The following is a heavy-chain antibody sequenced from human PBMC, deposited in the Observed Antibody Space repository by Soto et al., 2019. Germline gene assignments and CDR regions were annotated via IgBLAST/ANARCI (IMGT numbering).Heavy chain of an antibody. CDR1: GASISTAGYT. Sequence: TSETLSLTCAVSGASISTAGYTRSWIRQPPGKGLEWIGYIYPSGASTYNPSLRSRVTISLDASRNRFSLSVGSVTAADTAVYYCARATFGAVLHLEVWGQGTTVTVSS. D-gene: IGHD3-3*01. J-gene: IGHJ6*02. V-gene: IGHV4-30-2*01. CDR2: IYPSGAS. CDR3: ARATFGAVLHLEV.